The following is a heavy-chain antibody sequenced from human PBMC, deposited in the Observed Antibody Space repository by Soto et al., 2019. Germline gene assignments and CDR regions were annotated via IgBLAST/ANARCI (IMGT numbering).Heavy chain of an antibody. CDR1: GYSFTSYG. Sequence: ASVKVSCKASGYSFTSYGISWVRRAPGQGLEWMGWISPYNGHTQFVQRFQGRVTMTTDTSTKTAYMELRNLRSDDTAHYYCARDLTIVPATHPRLENYGMDVWGQGTAVTVSS. CDR2: ISPYNGHT. D-gene: IGHD2-2*01. J-gene: IGHJ6*02. CDR3: ARDLTIVPATHPRLENYGMDV. V-gene: IGHV1-18*01.